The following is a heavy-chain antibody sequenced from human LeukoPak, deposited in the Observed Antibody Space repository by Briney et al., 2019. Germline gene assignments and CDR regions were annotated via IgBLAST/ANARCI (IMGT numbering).Heavy chain of an antibody. J-gene: IGHJ4*02. CDR1: GGTFSSYA. CDR2: IIPIFGTA. Sequence: ASVKVSCKASGGTFSSYAISWVRQAPGQGLEWMGGIIPIFGTANYAQKFQGRVTITADESTSTAYIELSSLRSHDTAVYYCARAAVARTRTPDYWGQGTLVTVSS. D-gene: IGHD6-19*01. CDR3: ARAAVARTRTPDY. V-gene: IGHV1-69*13.